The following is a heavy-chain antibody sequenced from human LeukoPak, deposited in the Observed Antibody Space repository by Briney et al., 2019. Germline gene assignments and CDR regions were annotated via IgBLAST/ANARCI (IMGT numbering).Heavy chain of an antibody. D-gene: IGHD1-1*01. V-gene: IGHV1-2*02. Sequence: ASVKVSCKASGYTFAGYYMHWVLQAPGQGLEWMGWINPNSGGTHYAQKFQGRVTMTRETSISTAYMELRSLRSDDTAVYYCARLYEAGILYYYYYMDVWGKGTTVTVSS. CDR3: ARLYEAGILYYYYYMDV. J-gene: IGHJ6*03. CDR2: INPNSGGT. CDR1: GYTFAGYY.